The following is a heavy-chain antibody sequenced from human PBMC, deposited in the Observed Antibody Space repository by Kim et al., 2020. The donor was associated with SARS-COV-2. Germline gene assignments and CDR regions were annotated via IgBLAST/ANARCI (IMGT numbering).Heavy chain of an antibody. Sequence: GESLKISCKGSGYTFTTYWIGWVRQMPGKGLEWMGIIYPGDSNTRYSPSFQGQVTISADQFISTAYLHWSSLEASDTAMYYLARPRTRFLLGAFDLLGQG. CDR2: IYPGDSNT. CDR3: ARPRTRFLLGAFDL. D-gene: IGHD3-10*02. J-gene: IGHJ3*01. CDR1: GYTFTTYW. V-gene: IGHV5-51*01.